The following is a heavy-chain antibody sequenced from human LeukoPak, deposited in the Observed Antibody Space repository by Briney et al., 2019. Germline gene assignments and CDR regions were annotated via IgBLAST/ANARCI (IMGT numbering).Heavy chain of an antibody. Sequence: SETLSLTCTVSGGSISSYYWSWIRQPPGKGLEWIGYIYYSGSTNYNPSLKSRVTISVDTSKNQFSLKLSSVTAADTAVYYCASYDFRSGLTFEYWGQGTLVTVSS. CDR3: ASYDFRSGLTFEY. CDR1: GGSISSYY. V-gene: IGHV4-59*01. CDR2: IYYSGST. J-gene: IGHJ4*02. D-gene: IGHD3-3*01.